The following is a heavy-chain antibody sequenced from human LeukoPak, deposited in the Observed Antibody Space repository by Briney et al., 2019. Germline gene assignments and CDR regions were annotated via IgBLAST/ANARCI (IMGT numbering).Heavy chain of an antibody. J-gene: IGHJ4*02. V-gene: IGHV4-39*01. CDR1: GGSISSSSYY. CDR2: IYYSGST. CDR3: ASHYCSSTSCYTVDY. D-gene: IGHD2-2*02. Sequence: MTSETLSLTCTVSGGSISSSSYYWGWIRQPPGKGLEWIGRIYYSGSTYYNPSLKSRVTISVDTSKNQFSLKLSSVTASDTAVYYCASHYCSSTSCYTVDYWGQGTLVTVSS.